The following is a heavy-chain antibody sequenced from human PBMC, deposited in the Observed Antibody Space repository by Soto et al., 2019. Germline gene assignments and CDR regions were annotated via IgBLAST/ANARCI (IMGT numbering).Heavy chain of an antibody. CDR3: AKENPDAFDI. Sequence: ESGGGVVQPGRSLRLSCAASGFTFSSYGMHWVRQAPGKGLEWVAVISYDGSNKYYADSVKGRFTISRDNSKNTLYLQMNSLRAEDTAVYYCAKENPDAFDIWGQGTMVTVSS. CDR1: GFTFSSYG. J-gene: IGHJ3*02. V-gene: IGHV3-30*18. CDR2: ISYDGSNK.